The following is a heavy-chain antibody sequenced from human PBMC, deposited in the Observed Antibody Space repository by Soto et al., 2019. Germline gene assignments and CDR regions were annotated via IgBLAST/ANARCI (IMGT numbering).Heavy chain of an antibody. Sequence: EVQLVEPGGGLVKPGGSLTLSCAVSGFPINKAWMVWVRQGPGKGLEWVGGLKSVSDGGQVEYTAPVKDRFTISRDDSKNMLYLRMNSLKAEDTGVYFCTTMRWNFWSTDWGQGALVTVAP. CDR2: LKSVSDGGQV. V-gene: IGHV3-15*01. CDR3: TTMRWNFWSTD. D-gene: IGHD3-3*01. CDR1: GFPINKAW. J-gene: IGHJ4*02.